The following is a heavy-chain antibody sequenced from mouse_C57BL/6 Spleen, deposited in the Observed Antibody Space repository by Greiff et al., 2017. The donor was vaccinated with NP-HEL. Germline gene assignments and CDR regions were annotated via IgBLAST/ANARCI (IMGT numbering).Heavy chain of an antibody. CDR1: GYTFTSYW. CDR2: IYPGSGST. Sequence: QVQLQQPGAELVKPGASVKMSCKASGYTFTSYWITWVKQRPGQGLEWIGDIYPGSGSTNYNEKFKSKATLTVDTSSSTAYMQLSSLTSEDSAVYYCARFSDGYYVEYFDVWGTGTTVTVSS. J-gene: IGHJ1*03. D-gene: IGHD2-3*01. CDR3: ARFSDGYYVEYFDV. V-gene: IGHV1-55*01.